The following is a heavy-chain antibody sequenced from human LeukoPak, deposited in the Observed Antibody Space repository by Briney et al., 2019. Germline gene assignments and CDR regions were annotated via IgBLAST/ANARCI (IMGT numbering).Heavy chain of an antibody. CDR3: ARYVVYGSGKYYFDY. CDR2: INYSGST. CDR1: GGSVSSTTSY. V-gene: IGHV4-39*01. Sequence: SSETLSLTCTVSGGSVSSTTSYWSWIRQPPGKGLEWIASINYSGSTYYNPSLKSRVTISVDTSENQFSLKLSSVTAADTAVYYCARYVVYGSGKYYFDYWGEGTLVTASS. D-gene: IGHD3-10*01. J-gene: IGHJ4*02.